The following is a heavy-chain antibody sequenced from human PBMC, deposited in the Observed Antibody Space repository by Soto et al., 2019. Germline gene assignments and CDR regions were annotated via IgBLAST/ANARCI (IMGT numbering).Heavy chain of an antibody. D-gene: IGHD6-13*01. Sequence: SETLSLTCAVYGGSFSGYYWSWIRQPPGKGLEWIGEINHSGSTSYNPSLKSRVTISLDTSKNQFSLKLSSVTAADTAVYYCARGVGIAAAVYYYGMDVWGQGTTVTVSS. V-gene: IGHV4-34*01. CDR2: INHSGST. CDR1: GGSFSGYY. J-gene: IGHJ6*02. CDR3: ARGVGIAAAVYYYGMDV.